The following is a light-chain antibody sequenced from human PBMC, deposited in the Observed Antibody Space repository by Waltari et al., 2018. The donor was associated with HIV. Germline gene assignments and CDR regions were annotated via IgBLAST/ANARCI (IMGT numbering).Light chain of an antibody. V-gene: IGKV2-30*01. CDR1: QSLVYSGGDTY. CDR2: KVS. Sequence: DVVMTQSPLSLPVTLGQPASISCRANQSLVYSGGDTYLNWFQQRPGRSPRRLIYKVSNRDSEIPDRFSGSGSDTDFTLTISRVEAEDVGVYYCMQGTHWPPTFGQGTKLEIK. CDR3: MQGTHWPPT. J-gene: IGKJ2*01.